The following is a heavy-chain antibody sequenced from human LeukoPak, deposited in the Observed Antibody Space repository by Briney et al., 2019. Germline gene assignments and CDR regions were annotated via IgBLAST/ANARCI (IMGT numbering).Heavy chain of an antibody. Sequence: SETLSLTCAVYGGSFSGYYWSWIRQPPGKGLEWIGEINHSGSTNYNPSLKSRVTISVDTSKNQFSLKLSSVTAADTAVYYCARGYSSSWSKRDYFDYWGQGTLVTVSS. CDR1: GGSFSGYY. V-gene: IGHV4-34*01. J-gene: IGHJ4*02. D-gene: IGHD6-13*01. CDR2: INHSGST. CDR3: ARGYSSSWSKRDYFDY.